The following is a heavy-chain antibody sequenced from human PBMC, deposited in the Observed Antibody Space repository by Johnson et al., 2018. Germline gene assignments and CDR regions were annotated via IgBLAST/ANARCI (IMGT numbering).Heavy chain of an antibody. CDR2: IYYSGST. J-gene: IGHJ6*03. V-gene: IGHV4-59*01. CDR3: ARDGGLPARLSDYYYYMDV. D-gene: IGHD6-6*01. Sequence: QVQLQQWGAGLLKPSETLSLTCTVSGDSISSYYWSWIRQPPGKGLEWIGYIYYSGSTSYNPSLKSRVTIPVDKSKNQPPLKLRSVTAADTAVYYCARDGGLPARLSDYYYYMDVWGKGTTVTVSS. CDR1: GDSISSYY.